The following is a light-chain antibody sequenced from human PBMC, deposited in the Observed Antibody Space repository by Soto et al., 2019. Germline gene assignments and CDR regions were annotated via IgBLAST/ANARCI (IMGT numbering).Light chain of an antibody. CDR1: QSVSSN. V-gene: IGKV3D-15*01. J-gene: IGKJ1*01. CDR3: TKYHSGPPGT. Sequence: EIVMTQSPTILSVSPGERATLSCRASQSVSSNLAWYQQKPGQAPRLLIYGVYTRAPGIPARFSGSGSEKEFTPPIRGLESEVFAFFSCTKYHSGPPGTFGQGTEGE. CDR2: GVY.